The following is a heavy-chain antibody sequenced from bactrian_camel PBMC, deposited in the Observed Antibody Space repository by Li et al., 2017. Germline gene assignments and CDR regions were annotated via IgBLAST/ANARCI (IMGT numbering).Heavy chain of an antibody. J-gene: IGHJ4*01. CDR2: LYTGGGTP. D-gene: IGHD3*01. Sequence: HVQLVESGGDSVPGGGSLRLSCTASRFTYTSHCMGWVRQAPEKGREGVAVLYTGGGTPHYADSVKGRFTLSRDMAENTLYLQMINLQSEDTAMYTCVVRRVKECGAAGWWMGGLEGQGTQVTVS. V-gene: IGHV3S1*01. CDR1: RFTYTSHC.